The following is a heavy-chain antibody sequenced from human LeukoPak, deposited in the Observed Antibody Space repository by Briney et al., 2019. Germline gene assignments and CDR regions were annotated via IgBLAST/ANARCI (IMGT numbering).Heavy chain of an antibody. CDR1: GGSISSYY. D-gene: IGHD3-3*01. CDR2: IYTSGST. V-gene: IGHV4-4*07. J-gene: IGHJ4*02. Sequence: SETLSLTCTVSGGSISSYYWSWIRQPAGKGLEWIGRIYTSGSTNYNPSLKSRVTMSVDTSKNQFSLKLSSVTAADTAVYYCAREALTIFGVVIGADYWGQGTLATVSS. CDR3: AREALTIFGVVIGADY.